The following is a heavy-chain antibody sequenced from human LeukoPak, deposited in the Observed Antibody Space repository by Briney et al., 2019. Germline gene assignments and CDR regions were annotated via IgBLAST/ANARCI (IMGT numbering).Heavy chain of an antibody. Sequence: SETLSPTCTVPGGSTSSYYWSWIRQPPGKGLEWIAYIYYSGSTKYNPSLKSRVTISVDTSKNQFSLNLNSVTAADTAVYYSARHARNILNAYDIWGQGTMVTVSS. J-gene: IGHJ3*02. CDR2: IYYSGST. V-gene: IGHV4-59*08. D-gene: IGHD2-2*02. CDR1: GGSTSSYY. CDR3: ARHARNILNAYDI.